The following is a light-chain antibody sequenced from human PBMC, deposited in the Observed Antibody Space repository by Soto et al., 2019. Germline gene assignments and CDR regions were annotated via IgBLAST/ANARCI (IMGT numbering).Light chain of an antibody. J-gene: IGKJ1*01. CDR3: HQYGSSPET. CDR1: HNLTSYY. CDR2: GAS. V-gene: IGKV3-20*01. Sequence: IVLTHSPGTLSFSLGEIATLSFRASHNLTSYYLGWFQQKPGQAPRLLIYGASSRATGIPDRFSGSGSGTDFTLTIRRLEPEDFAVYYCHQYGSSPETLGQGTKVDIK.